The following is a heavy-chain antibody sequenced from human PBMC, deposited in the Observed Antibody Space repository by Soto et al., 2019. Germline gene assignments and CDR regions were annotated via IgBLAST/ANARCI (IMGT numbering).Heavy chain of an antibody. CDR2: IYYSGST. J-gene: IGHJ4*02. CDR3: ARHGSSSAPFFDY. D-gene: IGHD6-6*01. Sequence: QLQLQESGPGLVKPSETLSLTCTVSGGSISSSSYYWGWIRQPPGKGLERIGSIYYSGSTYYNPSLKSRVTISVDTSKNQFSLKLSSVTAADTAVYYCARHGSSSAPFFDYWGQGTLVTVSS. CDR1: GGSISSSSYY. V-gene: IGHV4-39*01.